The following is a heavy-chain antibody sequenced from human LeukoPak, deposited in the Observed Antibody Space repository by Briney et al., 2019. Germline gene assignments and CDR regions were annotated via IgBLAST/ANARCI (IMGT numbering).Heavy chain of an antibody. D-gene: IGHD2-2*01. J-gene: IGHJ3*02. V-gene: IGHV3-23*01. Sequence: PGGSLRLSCAASGFTFSSYAMSWVRQAPGRGLEWVSAISGSGSSTYYADSVKGRFTISRDNSKNTLYLQMNSLRAEDTAVYYCAKGVLVPAAMTGPDAFDIWGQGTMVTVSS. CDR1: GFTFSSYA. CDR2: ISGSGSST. CDR3: AKGVLVPAAMTGPDAFDI.